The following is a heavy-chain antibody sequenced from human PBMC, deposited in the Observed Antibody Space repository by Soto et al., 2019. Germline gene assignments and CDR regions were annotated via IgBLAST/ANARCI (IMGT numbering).Heavy chain of an antibody. V-gene: IGHV3-74*01. CDR1: GFTFSSYW. CDR3: ARDGVQWHTTYGMDV. CDR2: INSDGSST. Sequence: GGSLRLSCAASGFTFSSYWMHWVRQAPGKGLVWVSRINSDGSSTSYADSVKGRFTISRDNAKNTLYLQMNSLRAEDTAVYYCARDGVQWHTTYGMDVWGQGTTVTVSS. J-gene: IGHJ6*02. D-gene: IGHD6-19*01.